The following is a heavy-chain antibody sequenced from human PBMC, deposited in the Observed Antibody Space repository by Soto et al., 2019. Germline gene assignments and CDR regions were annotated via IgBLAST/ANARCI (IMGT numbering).Heavy chain of an antibody. CDR1: GFTLSRYS. CDR2: IDTGSISK. V-gene: IGHV3-48*02. CDR3: TRDRLTGDFREAFGI. J-gene: IGHJ3*02. D-gene: IGHD1-20*01. Sequence: EAQLVESGGGLVQPGGSLRLSCAASGFTLSRYSMSWVRQAPGKGLEYIAYIDTGSISKYYADSVEGRFAISRDNAKNSLYLQLNSLRDEDTALYFCTRDRLTGDFREAFGIWGQGTLVTVSS.